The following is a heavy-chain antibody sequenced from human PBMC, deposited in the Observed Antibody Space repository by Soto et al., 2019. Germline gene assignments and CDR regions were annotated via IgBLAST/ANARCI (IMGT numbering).Heavy chain of an antibody. CDR1: GGSIYSSNW. D-gene: IGHD2-21*02. J-gene: IGHJ4*02. CDR2: IHHSGST. V-gene: IGHV4-4*02. Sequence: SETLSLTCAVSGGSIYSSNWWSWVRQPPGKGLEWIGEIHHSGSTNYNPSLKSRVSISVDESRNQFSLNMNSLTAADTAVYYRVRDSPPREVTALDSWGQGTLVT. CDR3: VRDSPPREVTALDS.